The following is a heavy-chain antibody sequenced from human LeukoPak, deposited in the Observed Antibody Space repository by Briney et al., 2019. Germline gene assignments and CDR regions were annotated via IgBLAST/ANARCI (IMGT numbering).Heavy chain of an antibody. CDR3: AKDASSGTYFDY. V-gene: IGHV3-23*01. CDR1: GFPFSSYV. CDR2: ISDSGGST. D-gene: IGHD1-26*01. Sequence: GGSLRLSCAASGFPFSSYVMSWVRQAPGKGLEWVSSISDSGGSTYYADSVKGRFTISRDNSKNTLYLEMNSLRGEDTAVYYCAKDASSGTYFDYWGQGTPVTVSP. J-gene: IGHJ4*02.